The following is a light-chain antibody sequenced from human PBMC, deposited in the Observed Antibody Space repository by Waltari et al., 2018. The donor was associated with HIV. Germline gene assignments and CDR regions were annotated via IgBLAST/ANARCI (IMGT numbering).Light chain of an antibody. CDR3: CSYAGSFTYV. J-gene: IGLJ1*01. V-gene: IGLV2-11*01. CDR2: HVT. Sequence: QSLLAQPRSVSGSPGQSVTISCTGTSSDIGGYKYINWFQQHPGKAPKVIIYHVTKRPSGVPDRFSASRSGNTASLTISGLQADDEAEYYCCSYAGSFTYVFGSGTQVSVL. CDR1: SSDIGGYKY.